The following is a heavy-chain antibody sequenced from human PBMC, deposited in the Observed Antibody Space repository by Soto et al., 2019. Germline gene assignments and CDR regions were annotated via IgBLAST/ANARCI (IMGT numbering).Heavy chain of an antibody. CDR1: GFTFSSHA. J-gene: IGHJ4*02. Sequence: GGSLRLSCAASGFTFSSHAMSWVRQAPGKGLEWVSGISGSGGSTYYADSVKGRFTISRDNSTNTLYLQMNSLRAEDTAVYYCAKAPTVLVTAIWDRVDYWGQGTLVTVSS. CDR2: ISGSGGST. CDR3: AKAPTVLVTAIWDRVDY. D-gene: IGHD2-21*02. V-gene: IGHV3-23*01.